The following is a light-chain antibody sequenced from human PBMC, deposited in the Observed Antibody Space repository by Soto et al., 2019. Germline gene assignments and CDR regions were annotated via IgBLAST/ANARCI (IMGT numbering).Light chain of an antibody. CDR1: QSVSSN. CDR3: QQYNNWPRT. J-gene: IGKJ1*01. Sequence: EIGMSQSPATLSVSPGERGTLSCRASQSVSSNLAWYQQKPGQAPRLLIYGASTRATGIPARFSGSGSGTEFTLTISSRQSEDFAVYYCQQYNNWPRTFGQGTKVEIK. V-gene: IGKV3-15*01. CDR2: GAS.